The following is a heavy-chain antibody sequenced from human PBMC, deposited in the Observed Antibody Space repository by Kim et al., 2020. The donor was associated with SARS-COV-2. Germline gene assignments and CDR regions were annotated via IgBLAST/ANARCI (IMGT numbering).Heavy chain of an antibody. CDR2: IWYDGSNK. D-gene: IGHD3-22*01. Sequence: GGSLRLSCAASGFTFSSYGMHWVRQAPGKGLEWVAVIWYDGSNKYYADSVKGRFTISRDNSKNTLYLQMNSLRAEDTAVYYCARTSGYYDTGVGAFDIWGQGTMVTVSS. J-gene: IGHJ3*02. CDR3: ARTSGYYDTGVGAFDI. CDR1: GFTFSSYG. V-gene: IGHV3-33*08.